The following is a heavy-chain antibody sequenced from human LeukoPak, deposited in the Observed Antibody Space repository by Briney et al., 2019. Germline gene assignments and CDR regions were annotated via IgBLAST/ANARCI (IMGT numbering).Heavy chain of an antibody. CDR1: GFTFSSCG. D-gene: IGHD3-10*01. CDR2: ISSSSTYI. Sequence: SGGSLRLSCAASGFTFSSCGMQWVRQAPGKGLEWVSSISSSSTYIYYADSVKGRFTISRDNAKNSLSLQLNSLRAEDTALYYCARGYLVRGVIMGIDYWGQGTLVTVSS. CDR3: ARGYLVRGVIMGIDY. V-gene: IGHV3-21*01. J-gene: IGHJ4*02.